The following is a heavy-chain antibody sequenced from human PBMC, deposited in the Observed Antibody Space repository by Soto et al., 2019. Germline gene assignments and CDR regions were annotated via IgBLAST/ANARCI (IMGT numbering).Heavy chain of an antibody. D-gene: IGHD1-26*01. CDR1: GYSFSAYG. J-gene: IGHJ3*02. CDR2: ISGYNGDS. Sequence: QVQLVQSGGEVKKPGASVKVSCKASGYSFSAYGISWVRQAPGQRLEWMGWISGYNGDSNYAPKFQGRVSVTADTSTSTAYMELRSLRYDDTAVYSCARVLGLGLLPGYGWDDSFDIWGPGTMVTVSS. CDR3: ARVLGLGLLPGYGWDDSFDI. V-gene: IGHV1-18*04.